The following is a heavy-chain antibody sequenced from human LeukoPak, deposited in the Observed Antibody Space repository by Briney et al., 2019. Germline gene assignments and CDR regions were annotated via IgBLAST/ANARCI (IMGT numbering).Heavy chain of an antibody. Sequence: SETLSLTCVVSGGSFSGYYWSWLRQPPGKGLEWLGEINHGGRTNYSPSLKSRVTISVDTSKNQFSLNLSSVTAADTAVYYCARGLELGYCSGASCYIWFDPWGQGTRVTVSS. J-gene: IGHJ5*02. V-gene: IGHV4-34*01. CDR1: GGSFSGYY. CDR2: INHGGRT. CDR3: ARGLELGYCSGASCYIWFDP. D-gene: IGHD2-2*02.